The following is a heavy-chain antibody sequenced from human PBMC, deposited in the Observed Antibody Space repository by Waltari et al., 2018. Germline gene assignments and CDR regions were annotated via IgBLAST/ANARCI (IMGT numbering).Heavy chain of an antibody. CDR2: IYYSGST. J-gene: IGHJ4*02. V-gene: IGHV4-59*01. D-gene: IGHD3-10*01. Sequence: QVQLQESGPGLVKPSETLSLTCTVSGGSISSYYWSWIRQPPGKGLERIGYIYYSGSTNYNPSLKSRVTISVDTSKNQFSLKLSSVTAADTAVYYCARGALWFGESTLDYWGQGTLVTVSS. CDR1: GGSISSYY. CDR3: ARGALWFGESTLDY.